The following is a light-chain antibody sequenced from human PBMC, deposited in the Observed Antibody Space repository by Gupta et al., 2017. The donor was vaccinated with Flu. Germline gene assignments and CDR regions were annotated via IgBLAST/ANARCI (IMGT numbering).Light chain of an antibody. V-gene: IGKV3-11*01. J-gene: IGKJ2*04. CDR3: QQRSSWRGS. CDR1: QSVSSS. CDR2: DAS. Sequence: EIVLTQSPATLSLSPGERAPLSCRASQSVSSSLAWYQQKPGQAPRLLISDASNGATGIPARFSGSGSGTYFTLTISSLEPEDVAVYCWQQRSSWRGSFGQGTKLEIK.